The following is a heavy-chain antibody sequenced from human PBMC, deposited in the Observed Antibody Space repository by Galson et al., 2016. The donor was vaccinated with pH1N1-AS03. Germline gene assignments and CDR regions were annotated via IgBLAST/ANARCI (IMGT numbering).Heavy chain of an antibody. V-gene: IGHV4-34*01. CDR3: ARGLGATVTTSGPLDY. J-gene: IGHJ4*02. Sequence: SETLSLTCGVYGGSLSDFYWNWVRQTPGKGLEWIGDGNRRGSISYNTSLGSRVSISLDTSKNQFSLRMTSVTAADTAVYYCARGLGATVTTSGPLDYWGQGTLGTVSS. D-gene: IGHD4-17*01. CDR1: GGSLSDFY. CDR2: GNRRGSI.